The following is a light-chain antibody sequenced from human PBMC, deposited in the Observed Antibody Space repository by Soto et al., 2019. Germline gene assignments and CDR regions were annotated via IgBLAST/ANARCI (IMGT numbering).Light chain of an antibody. Sequence: VLTQSPATLSLSPGERATLSCRANQNIGFYLAWYHQQPGQAPRLLIYDASNRATGIPARFSGSGSGTDFTLTISSLEPEDFAVYYCQHRTKWPITFGQGTRLEIK. J-gene: IGKJ5*01. CDR1: QNIGFY. V-gene: IGKV3-11*01. CDR2: DAS. CDR3: QHRTKWPIT.